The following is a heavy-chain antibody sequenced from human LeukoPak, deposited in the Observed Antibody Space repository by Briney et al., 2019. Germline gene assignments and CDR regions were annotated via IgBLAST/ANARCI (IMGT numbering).Heavy chain of an antibody. CDR3: ARSPQTTGY. CDR2: IKQDGSEK. Sequence: PGGSLSLSCAASGFTYSSYRMSWVRQAPGMGLEWVANIKQDGSEKYYVDSVKGRFTISRNNAKTSLYLQMNSLRAEDTAVYYCARSPQTTGYWGQGTLVTVSS. D-gene: IGHD1-1*01. J-gene: IGHJ4*02. CDR1: GFTYSSYR. V-gene: IGHV3-7*01.